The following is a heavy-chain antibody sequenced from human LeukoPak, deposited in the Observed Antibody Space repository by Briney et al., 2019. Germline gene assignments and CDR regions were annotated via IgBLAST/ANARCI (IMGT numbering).Heavy chain of an antibody. Sequence: GRSLRLSCAASGFNFDDSAMHCVRQAPGKGMEWVSLISGDGGSTYYADSVKGRFTISRDNSKNSLYLQMNSLTTEDIALYYCAKDSGYSSGWYEYFQHWGQGTLVTVSS. D-gene: IGHD6-19*01. CDR2: ISGDGGST. V-gene: IGHV3-43*02. CDR3: AKDSGYSSGWYEYFQH. J-gene: IGHJ1*01. CDR1: GFNFDDSA.